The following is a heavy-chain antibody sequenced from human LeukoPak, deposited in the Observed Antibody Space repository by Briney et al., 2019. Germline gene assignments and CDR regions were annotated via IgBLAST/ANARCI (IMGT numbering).Heavy chain of an antibody. J-gene: IGHJ4*02. D-gene: IGHD6-13*01. CDR1: GFTFSKYE. CDR2: ISSSGDTK. CDR3: TRHGSGYYFDY. Sequence: GGYLRLYCAASGFTFSKYELNWVRQAPGKGLEWVSYISSSGDTKYYADSVKGRFTISRANATNSLYLQMDSLRAEDTATYYCTRHGSGYYFDYSGQGTLVTVSS. V-gene: IGHV3-48*03.